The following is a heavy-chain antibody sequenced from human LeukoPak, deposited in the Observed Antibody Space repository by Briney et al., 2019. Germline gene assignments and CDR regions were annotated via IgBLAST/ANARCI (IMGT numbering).Heavy chain of an antibody. D-gene: IGHD3-3*01. CDR3: ARVGGGITIFGVVIQIGYFDY. CDR1: GFTFSSYA. J-gene: IGHJ4*02. Sequence: GGSLRLSCAASGFTFSSYAMSWVRQAPGKGLEWVSVIYSGGSTYYADPVKGRFTISRDNSKNTLYLQMNSLRAEDTAVYYCARVGGGITIFGVVIQIGYFDYWGQGTLVTVSS. V-gene: IGHV3-66*01. CDR2: IYSGGST.